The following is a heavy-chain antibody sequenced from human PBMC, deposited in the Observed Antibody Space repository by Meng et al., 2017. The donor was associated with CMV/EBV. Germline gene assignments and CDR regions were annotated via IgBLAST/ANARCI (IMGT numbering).Heavy chain of an antibody. J-gene: IGHJ5*02. CDR1: GFTFSSYA. Sequence: GESLKISCAASGFTFSSYAMSWVRQAPGKGLEWVSAISGSGGSTYYADSVKGRFTISRDNSKNTLYLQMNSLRAEDTAVYYCARDLGQRGYDFWSGYYTGNNWFDPWGQGTLVTVSS. D-gene: IGHD3-3*01. V-gene: IGHV3-23*01. CDR2: ISGSGGST. CDR3: ARDLGQRGYDFWSGYYTGNNWFDP.